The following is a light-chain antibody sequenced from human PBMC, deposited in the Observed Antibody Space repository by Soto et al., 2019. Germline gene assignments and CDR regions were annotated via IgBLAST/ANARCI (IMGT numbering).Light chain of an antibody. J-gene: IGKJ1*01. Sequence: DIQMTQSPSTLSGSVGDRVTITCRASQTISSWLAWYQQKPGKAPKLLVYKASSLESEVPSRFSGSGSETEFTLTINSLQSDDSATYYCQQYHTYWWTFGQGTKVDIK. CDR1: QTISSW. CDR2: KAS. V-gene: IGKV1-5*03. CDR3: QQYHTYWWT.